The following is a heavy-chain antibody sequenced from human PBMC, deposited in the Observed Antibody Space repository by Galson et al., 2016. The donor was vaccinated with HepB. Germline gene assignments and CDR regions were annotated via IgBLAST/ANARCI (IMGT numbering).Heavy chain of an antibody. D-gene: IGHD2/OR15-2a*01. CDR3: AKRHEYCPPVGCSVDY. CDR2: DSMDGRRK. V-gene: IGHV3-30*18. J-gene: IGHJ4*02. CDR1: GFIFRGYG. Sequence: SLRLSCAGSGFIFRGYGMHWVRQAPGKGLEWVAADSMDGRRKFYADSVRGRFTISRDNSNNMLFLQMDSLRPDDTAVYYCAKRHEYCPPVGCSVDYWGQGAWVSVSS.